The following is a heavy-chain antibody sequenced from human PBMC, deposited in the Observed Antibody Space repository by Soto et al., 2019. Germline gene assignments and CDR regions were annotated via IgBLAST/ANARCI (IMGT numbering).Heavy chain of an antibody. CDR1: GYTFTSYD. CDR3: ARVVFLAARESLGY. V-gene: IGHV1-8*01. CDR2: MNPNSGNT. J-gene: IGHJ4*02. D-gene: IGHD6-6*01. Sequence: ASVKVSCKASGYTFTSYDINWVRQATGQGLEWMGWMNPNSGNTGYAQKFQGRVTMTRNTSISTAYMELSSLRSEDTAVYYCARVVFLAARESLGYWGQGTLVTVSS.